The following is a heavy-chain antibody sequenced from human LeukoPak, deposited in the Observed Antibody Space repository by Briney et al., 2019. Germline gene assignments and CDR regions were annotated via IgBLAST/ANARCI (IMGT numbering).Heavy chain of an antibody. CDR3: ARVVGSNIDY. Sequence: GGSLRLSCAASGFTFSSYSMNWVRQAPGKGLEWVSSISSSSSYTYYADSVKGRFTISRDNAKNSLYLQMNSLRAEDTAVYYCARVVGSNIDYWGQGTLVTVSS. J-gene: IGHJ4*02. CDR1: GFTFSSYS. V-gene: IGHV3-21*01. D-gene: IGHD2-21*01. CDR2: ISSSSSYT.